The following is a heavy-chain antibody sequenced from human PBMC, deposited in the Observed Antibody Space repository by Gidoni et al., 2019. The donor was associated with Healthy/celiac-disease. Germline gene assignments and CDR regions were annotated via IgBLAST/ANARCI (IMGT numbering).Heavy chain of an antibody. CDR1: GGSISSGSYY. CDR3: ARAPVGQQLAYYFDY. J-gene: IGHJ4*02. CDR2: IYTSGST. V-gene: IGHV4-61*02. D-gene: IGHD6-13*01. Sequence: QVQLQESGPGLVKPSQTLSLTCTVSGGSISSGSYYWSWIRQPTGKGLEWIGRIYTSGSTNYNPSLKSRVTISVDTSKNQFSLKLSSVTAADTAVYYCARAPVGQQLAYYFDYWGQGTLVTVSS.